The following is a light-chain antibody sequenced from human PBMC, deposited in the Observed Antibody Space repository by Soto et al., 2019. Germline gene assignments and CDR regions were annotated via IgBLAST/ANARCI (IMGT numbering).Light chain of an antibody. CDR1: QSLSSH. CDR2: GVS. V-gene: IGKV3-15*01. CDR3: QQKHYWPFT. Sequence: EIVMTQSPATLSVSPGERVTLSCRASQSLSSHLAWYQQKPGQAPGLLIYGVSTSATGVPTRFSGSASGTVFTQTISSLLSEYFAVYYCQQKHYWPFTFGGGTKVEIK. J-gene: IGKJ4*01.